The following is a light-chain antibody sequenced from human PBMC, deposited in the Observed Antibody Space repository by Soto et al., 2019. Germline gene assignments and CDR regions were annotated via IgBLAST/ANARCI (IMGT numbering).Light chain of an antibody. J-gene: IGLJ3*02. V-gene: IGLV2-23*01. CDR3: CSYGGENTWV. Sequence: QSVLTQPASVSGSPGQSITISCTGTSSDIGNYNLVSWYQQYPGKAPKLMIYEGSKRPSGVSNRFSASKSRNTASLTISGLQAEDEADYYCCSYGGENTWVFGGGTQLTVL. CDR1: SSDIGNYNL. CDR2: EGS.